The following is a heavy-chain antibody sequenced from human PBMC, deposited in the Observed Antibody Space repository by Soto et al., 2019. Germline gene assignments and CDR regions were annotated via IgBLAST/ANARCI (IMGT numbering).Heavy chain of an antibody. CDR2: IYYSGST. D-gene: IGHD3-22*01. J-gene: IGHJ6*02. CDR3: ARGTYYDSSGYPYYYYGMDV. CDR1: GGSISSGDYY. Sequence: QVQLQESGPGLVKPSQTLSLTCTVSGGSISSGDYYWSWIRQPQGKGLEWIGYIYYSGSTYYNPSLKSPVTISVDTPKNQFSLKLSSVTAADTAVYYCARGTYYDSSGYPYYYYGMDVWGQGTTVTVSS. V-gene: IGHV4-30-4*01.